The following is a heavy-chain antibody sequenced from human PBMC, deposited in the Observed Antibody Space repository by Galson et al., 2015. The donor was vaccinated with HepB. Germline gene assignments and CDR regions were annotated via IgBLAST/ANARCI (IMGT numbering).Heavy chain of an antibody. Sequence: LSLTCTVSGGSISSGGYYWSWIRQHPGKGLEWIGYIYYSGSTYYNPSLKSRVTISVDTSKNQFSLKLSSVTAADTAVYYCARDIVVVPAANSLNAFDIWGQGTMVTVSS. CDR1: GGSISSGGYY. CDR3: ARDIVVVPAANSLNAFDI. J-gene: IGHJ3*02. CDR2: IYYSGST. V-gene: IGHV4-31*03. D-gene: IGHD2-2*01.